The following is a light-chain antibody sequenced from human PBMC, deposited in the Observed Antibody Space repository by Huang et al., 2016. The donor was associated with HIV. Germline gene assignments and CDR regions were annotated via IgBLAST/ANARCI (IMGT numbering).Light chain of an antibody. CDR1: GSVGSS. CDR3: QQYDKWPPLLT. V-gene: IGKV3-15*01. CDR2: GAS. J-gene: IGKJ4*01. Sequence: EIVMTQSPATLSVSPGARVILSCRASGSVGSSLAWYQQKPGQDPRLLIYGASTRATGVPPRCSGSGSGTEVTLSISGLQSADFAVYYCQQYDKWPPLLTFGGGTKVEIK.